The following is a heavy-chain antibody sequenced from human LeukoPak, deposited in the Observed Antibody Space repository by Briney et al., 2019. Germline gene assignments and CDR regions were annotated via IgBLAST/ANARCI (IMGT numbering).Heavy chain of an antibody. CDR2: INHSGST. CDR3: ARIPPRSYCSGGSCYRNAFDI. D-gene: IGHD2-15*01. J-gene: IGHJ3*02. CDR1: GGSFSGYY. Sequence: SETLSLTCAVYGGSFSGYYWSWIRQPPGKGLEWIGEINHSGSTNYNPSLKSRVTISVDTSKNQFFLKLSSVTAADTAVYYCARIPPRSYCSGGSCYRNAFDIWGQGTMVTVSS. V-gene: IGHV4-34*01.